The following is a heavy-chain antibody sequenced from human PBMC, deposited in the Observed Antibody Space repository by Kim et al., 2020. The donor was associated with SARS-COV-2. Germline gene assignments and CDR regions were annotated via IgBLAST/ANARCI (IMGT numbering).Heavy chain of an antibody. J-gene: IGHJ4*02. CDR3: ARERDYGGNSADFDY. D-gene: IGHD4-17*01. Sequence: VSSRSRITTNPDTSKNQFSLQLNSVTPEDTAVYYCARERDYGGNSADFDYWGQGTLVTVSS. V-gene: IGHV6-1*01.